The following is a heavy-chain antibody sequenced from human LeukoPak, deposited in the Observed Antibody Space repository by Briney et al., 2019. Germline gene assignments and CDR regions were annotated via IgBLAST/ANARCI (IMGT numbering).Heavy chain of an antibody. CDR2: IYHGGST. V-gene: IGHV4-4*02. CDR1: GGSISSNNW. J-gene: IGHJ5*02. CDR3: ARNGGTRWGNWFDP. Sequence: PSGTLSLTCAVSGGSISSNNWWSWVRQPPGQGLEWIGEIYHGGSTNYNPSLKSRVTISIDKSKNQLSLKLSSVTAADTAVYYCARNGGTRWGNWFDPWGQGTLVIVSS. D-gene: IGHD4-23*01.